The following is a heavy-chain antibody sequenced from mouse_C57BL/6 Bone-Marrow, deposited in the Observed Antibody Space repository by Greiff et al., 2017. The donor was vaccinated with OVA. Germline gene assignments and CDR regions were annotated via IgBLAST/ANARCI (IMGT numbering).Heavy chain of an antibody. CDR1: GYTFTGYW. D-gene: IGHD1-1*01. J-gene: IGHJ3*01. CDR2: ILPGSGST. V-gene: IGHV1-9*01. CDR3: ARCYYGSSSWFAY. Sequence: QVQLQQSGAELMKPGASVKLSCKATGYTFTGYWIGWVKQRPGHGLEWIGEILPGSGSTNYNEKFKGKATFTADTSSNTAYMQLSSLTTEDSAIYYCARCYYGSSSWFAYWGQGTLVTVSA.